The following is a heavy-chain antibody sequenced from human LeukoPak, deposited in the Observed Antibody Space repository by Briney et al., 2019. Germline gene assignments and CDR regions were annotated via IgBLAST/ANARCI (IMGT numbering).Heavy chain of an antibody. Sequence: GASVKLSCKASDHTVTSYGTSWVTQAPGQRLEWRGWISAYNGNTNYAKKHQGRVTVTTAPSTSPTYLDMRSFRSEDTTVYYCARDTIWEYDFWSGYYTHFDYWGQGTLVTVAS. CDR3: ARDTIWEYDFWSGYYTHFDY. J-gene: IGHJ4*02. D-gene: IGHD3-3*01. CDR1: DHTVTSYG. CDR2: ISAYNGNT. V-gene: IGHV1-18*01.